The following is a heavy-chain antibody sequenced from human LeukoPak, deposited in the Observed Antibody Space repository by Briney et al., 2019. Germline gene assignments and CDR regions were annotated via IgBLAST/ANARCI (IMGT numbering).Heavy chain of an antibody. CDR1: GGSFSGYY. V-gene: IGHV4-34*01. CDR2: INHSGST. CDR3: ASLEYRITMVRGVILSYNWFDP. Sequence: SETLSLTCAVYGGSFSGYYWSWIRQPPGKGVEWIGEINHSGSTNYNPSLKSRVTISVDTSKNQFSLKLSSVTAADTAVYYCASLEYRITMVRGVILSYNWFDPWGQGTLVTVSS. D-gene: IGHD3-10*01. J-gene: IGHJ5*02.